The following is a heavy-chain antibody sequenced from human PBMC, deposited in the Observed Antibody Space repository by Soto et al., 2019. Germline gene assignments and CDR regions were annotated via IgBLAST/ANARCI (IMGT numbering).Heavy chain of an antibody. CDR3: ARAPILVGETTYENYFDY. Sequence: ASLKVSCNAFEDTFTSYYMHWVRQAPGQGLEWMGMINPSGGSTTYAHKFQGRVTLTWDTSTSTAYMGLSSLRAEDTAVYYCARAPILVGETTYENYFDYWGEGTLVTVSS. CDR1: EDTFTSYY. J-gene: IGHJ4*02. CDR2: INPSGGST. D-gene: IGHD2-21*01. V-gene: IGHV1-46*01.